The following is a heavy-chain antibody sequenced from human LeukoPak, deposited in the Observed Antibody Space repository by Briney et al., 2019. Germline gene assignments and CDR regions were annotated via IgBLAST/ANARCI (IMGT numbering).Heavy chain of an antibody. CDR2: IWYDGTNK. CDR1: GFTFSIYG. J-gene: IGHJ6*02. V-gene: IGHV3-30*02. CDR3: AKERDYYYGMDV. Sequence: GGSLRLSCAASGFTFSIYGMHCLRQAPGEGLEGVAFIWYDGTNKYYEDSVKGQSTISRDNSKTPLYLQMNSLRAEDTAVYYCAKERDYYYGMDVWGQVTTVTVS.